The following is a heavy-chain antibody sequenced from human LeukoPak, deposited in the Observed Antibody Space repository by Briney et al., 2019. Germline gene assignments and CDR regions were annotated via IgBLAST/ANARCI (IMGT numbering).Heavy chain of an antibody. CDR2: INPNSGST. V-gene: IGHV1-2*02. CDR1: GYTFTGYY. J-gene: IGHJ4*02. Sequence: ASVKVSFKASGYTFTGYYMHWVRQAPGQGLEWMGWINPNSGSTNYAQKFQGRVTMTRDTSISTAYMELSRLRSDDTAVYYCARDAPDGYDRRVDYWGQGTLVTVSS. CDR3: ARDAPDGYDRRVDY. D-gene: IGHD5-12*01.